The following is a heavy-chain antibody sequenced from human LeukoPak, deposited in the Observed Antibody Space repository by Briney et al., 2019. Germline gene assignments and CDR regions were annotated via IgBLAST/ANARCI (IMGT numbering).Heavy chain of an antibody. Sequence: GESLKISCKGSGYSFTSYWIGWVRQMPGKGLEWMGIIYPGDSDTRYSPSFQGQVTISADKSISTAYLQWSSLKASDTAMYYRARSNGGSGVYWYFDLWGRGTLVTVSS. CDR2: IYPGDSDT. CDR3: ARSNGGSGVYWYFDL. D-gene: IGHD3-10*01. J-gene: IGHJ2*01. CDR1: GYSFTSYW. V-gene: IGHV5-51*01.